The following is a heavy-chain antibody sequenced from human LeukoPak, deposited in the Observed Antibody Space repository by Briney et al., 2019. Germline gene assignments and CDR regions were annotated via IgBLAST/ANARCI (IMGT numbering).Heavy chain of an antibody. Sequence: SETLSLTCTVSVGSISSYYWSWIRQPPGKGLEWIGYIYYSGSTNYNPSLKSRVTISVDTSKNQFSLKLSSVTAADTAVYYCARGITIFGVVEFDYWGQGTLVTVSS. V-gene: IGHV4-59*01. J-gene: IGHJ4*02. CDR1: VGSISSYY. CDR2: IYYSGST. D-gene: IGHD3-3*01. CDR3: ARGITIFGVVEFDY.